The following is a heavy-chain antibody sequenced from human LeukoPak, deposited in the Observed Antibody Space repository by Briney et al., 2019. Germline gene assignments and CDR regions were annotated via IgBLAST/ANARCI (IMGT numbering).Heavy chain of an antibody. J-gene: IGHJ4*02. Sequence: GGSLRLSCSVSGFTFSAYTMHWVRQAPGRGLQYVSSININGGKTYYADSVKGRSTISRDNSKNTLFLQMSSLRVEDTAVYYCVKDKWIDYWGQGVLVTVSS. CDR3: VKDKWIDY. CDR1: GFTFSAYT. CDR2: ININGGKT. D-gene: IGHD2-8*01. V-gene: IGHV3-64D*09.